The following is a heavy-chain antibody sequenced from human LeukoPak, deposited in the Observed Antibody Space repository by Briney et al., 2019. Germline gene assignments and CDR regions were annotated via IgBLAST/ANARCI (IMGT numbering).Heavy chain of an antibody. D-gene: IGHD2-15*01. Sequence: ASVKVSCKTSGYSFTDYYMHWVRQAPGQGLEWMGWISAYNGNTNYAQKLQGRVTMTTDTSTSTAYMELRSLRSDDTAVYYCARGLGDCSGGSCPWGQGTLVTVSS. V-gene: IGHV1-18*04. CDR2: ISAYNGNT. CDR3: ARGLGDCSGGSCP. CDR1: GYSFTDYY. J-gene: IGHJ5*02.